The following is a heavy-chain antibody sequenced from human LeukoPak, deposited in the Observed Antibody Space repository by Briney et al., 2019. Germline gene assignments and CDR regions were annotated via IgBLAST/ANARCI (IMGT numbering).Heavy chain of an antibody. CDR3: AKKDLGALRYFDF. J-gene: IGHJ4*02. Sequence: GGSLRLSCAASGFTFSSYGMHWVRQPPGKGLEWLAVVSNDGSNKYYADSVKGRFTISRDNSKNTQYLQMNSLRAEDTAVYYCAKKDLGALRYFDFWGQGTLVTVSS. D-gene: IGHD3-9*01. V-gene: IGHV3-30*18. CDR2: VSNDGSNK. CDR1: GFTFSSYG.